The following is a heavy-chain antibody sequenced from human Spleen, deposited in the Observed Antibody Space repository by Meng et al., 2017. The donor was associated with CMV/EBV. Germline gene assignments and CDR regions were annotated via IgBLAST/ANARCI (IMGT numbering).Heavy chain of an antibody. V-gene: IGHV1-2*02. D-gene: IGHD2-2*01. CDR1: GYTFTGYY. J-gene: IGHJ6*02. CDR2: INPNSGGT. Sequence: ASVKVSCKASGYTFTGYYMHWVRQAPGQGLEWMGWINPNSGGTNYAQKFQGRVTMTRDTSISTAYMELSRLRSDDTAVYYCAREEYQLLFLYGMDVWGQGTTVTVSS. CDR3: AREEYQLLFLYGMDV.